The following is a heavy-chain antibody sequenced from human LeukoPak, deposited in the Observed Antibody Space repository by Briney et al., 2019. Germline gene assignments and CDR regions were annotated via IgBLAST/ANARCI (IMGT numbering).Heavy chain of an antibody. V-gene: IGHV3-48*03. Sequence: GGSLRLSCAASGFTFSSYEMNWVRQAPGKGLEWVSYIDSSGSTMYYADSVKGRFTISRDNAKNTLYLQMNSLRAEDTAVYYCARGGLPVYYYYMDVWGKGTTVTVSS. J-gene: IGHJ6*03. CDR2: IDSSGSTM. D-gene: IGHD5-12*01. CDR3: ARGGLPVYYYYMDV. CDR1: GFTFSSYE.